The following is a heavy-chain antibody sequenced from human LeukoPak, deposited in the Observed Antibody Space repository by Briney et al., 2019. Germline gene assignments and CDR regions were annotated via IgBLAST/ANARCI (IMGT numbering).Heavy chain of an antibody. J-gene: IGHJ4*02. CDR1: GYTFTDYA. Sequence: ASVKVSCEPSGYTFTDYAINWVRQAPGQGLEYMGWVNTNTGNPTYAQGFTGRFVFSSDSSVSTACLQITSLKADDSAIYFCASCNDSSGYFAYWGQGTLVTVSS. V-gene: IGHV7-4-1*02. CDR2: VNTNTGNP. CDR3: ASCNDSSGYFAY. D-gene: IGHD3-22*01.